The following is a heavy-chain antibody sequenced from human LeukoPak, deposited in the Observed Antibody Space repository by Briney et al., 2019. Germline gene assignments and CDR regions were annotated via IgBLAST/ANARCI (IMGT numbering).Heavy chain of an antibody. J-gene: IGHJ5*02. CDR2: IYVDGRTT. Sequence: PGGSLRLSCVASGFTFSNYWMHWVRQLPGKGLVWVSRIYVDGRTTNYADSVKGRSTISRDNAKNTVYLEMNSLSVEDTATYYCIRDFRSADLWGQGTLVTVTS. CDR3: IRDFRSADL. CDR1: GFTFSNYW. V-gene: IGHV3-74*01.